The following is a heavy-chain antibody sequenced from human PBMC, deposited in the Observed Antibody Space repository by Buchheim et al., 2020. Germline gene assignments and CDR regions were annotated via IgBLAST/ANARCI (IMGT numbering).Heavy chain of an antibody. V-gene: IGHV3-33*01. CDR2: IWYDGSNK. Sequence: QVQLVESGGGVVQPGRSLRLSCAASGFTFSSYGMHWVRQAPGKGLEWVAVIWYDGSNKYYADSVKGRFTISRDNSKNTLYLQMNSLRAEDTAVYYCARDLGVVVVAARRKGHWFDPWGQGTL. J-gene: IGHJ5*02. CDR1: GFTFSSYG. CDR3: ARDLGVVVVAARRKGHWFDP. D-gene: IGHD2-15*01.